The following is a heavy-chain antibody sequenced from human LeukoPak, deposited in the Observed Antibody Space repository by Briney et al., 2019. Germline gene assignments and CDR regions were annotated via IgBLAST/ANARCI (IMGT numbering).Heavy chain of an antibody. CDR2: INPSGGST. CDR1: GYTFTSYY. D-gene: IGHD2-8*01. Sequence: APVKVSCKASGYTFTSYYMHWMRQAPGQGLEWMGIINPSGGSTSYAQKFQGRVIMTRDTSTSTVYMELSSLRSEDTAAYYCARWGGVGMDVWGQGTTLIVSS. V-gene: IGHV1-46*01. J-gene: IGHJ6*02. CDR3: ARWGGVGMDV.